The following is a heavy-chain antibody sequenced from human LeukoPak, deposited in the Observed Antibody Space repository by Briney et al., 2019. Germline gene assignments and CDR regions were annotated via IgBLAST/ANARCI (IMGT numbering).Heavy chain of an antibody. CDR3: AAGRLPDH. D-gene: IGHD3-10*01. J-gene: IGHJ4*02. CDR2: TYYRSKWYN. V-gene: IGHV6-1*01. CDR1: GDSVSTNSAA. Sequence: SRTLSLTCAISGDSVSTNSAAWNWIRQSPSRCLEWLGRTYYRSKWYNYYVESVKSRISISPYTAKNQITPRLEAMTSEDTALYYCAAGRLPDHWGEGTLVTVSS.